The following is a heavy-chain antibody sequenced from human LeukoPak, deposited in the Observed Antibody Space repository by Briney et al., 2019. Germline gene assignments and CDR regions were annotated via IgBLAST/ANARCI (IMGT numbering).Heavy chain of an antibody. CDR1: GYIFTSYY. J-gene: IGHJ4*02. Sequence: ASGKVSCKASGYIFTSYYLHWLRQAPGQGLEGMGWINPYSGGTNYAQKFQGRVTMTRDTSISPAYMELSSLRSHDTAVYYCARGPHCDPHFDYWGQGTLVTVSS. CDR2: INPYSGGT. V-gene: IGHV1-2*02. CDR3: ARGPHCDPHFDY. D-gene: IGHD2-21*02.